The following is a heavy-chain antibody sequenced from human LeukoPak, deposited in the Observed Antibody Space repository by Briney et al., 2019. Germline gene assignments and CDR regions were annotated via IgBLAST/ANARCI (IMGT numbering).Heavy chain of an antibody. V-gene: IGHV4-34*01. Sequence: PSETLSLTCAVYGGSFSGYYWSWIRQPPGKGLEWIGEINHSGSTNYNPSLKSRVTISVDTSKNQFSLKLSSVTAADTAVYYCARALLYGSGTNRHFDYWGQGTLVTVSS. D-gene: IGHD3-10*01. J-gene: IGHJ4*02. CDR3: ARALLYGSGTNRHFDY. CDR1: GGSFSGYY. CDR2: INHSGST.